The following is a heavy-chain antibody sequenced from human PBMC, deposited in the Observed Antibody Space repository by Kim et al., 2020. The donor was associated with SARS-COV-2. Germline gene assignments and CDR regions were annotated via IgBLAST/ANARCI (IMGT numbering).Heavy chain of an antibody. Sequence: ASVKVSCKASGYTFTGYYMHWVRQAPGQGLEWMGRINPNSGGTNYAQKFQGRVTMTRDTSISTAYMELSRLRSDDTAVYYCARTGQKYFPPKYYDYVWGSYNYYYGMDVWGQGTTVTVSS. CDR3: ARTGQKYFPPKYYDYVWGSYNYYYGMDV. CDR1: GYTFTGYY. D-gene: IGHD3-16*01. J-gene: IGHJ6*02. CDR2: INPNSGGT. V-gene: IGHV1-2*06.